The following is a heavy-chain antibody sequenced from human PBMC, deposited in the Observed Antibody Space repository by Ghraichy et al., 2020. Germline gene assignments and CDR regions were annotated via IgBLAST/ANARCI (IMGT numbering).Heavy chain of an antibody. CDR2: ISASGGRT. V-gene: IGHV3-23*01. J-gene: IGHJ4*02. Sequence: LSLTCAASGFPFSSYALTWVRRVPGKGLEWVSGISASGGRTLYADSVRGRFTVSRDNSKNTVYLQMNSLRVDDTAEYYCAKGITIYTRFDNWGQGSLVTVSS. D-gene: IGHD3-3*01. CDR3: AKGITIYTRFDN. CDR1: GFPFSSYA.